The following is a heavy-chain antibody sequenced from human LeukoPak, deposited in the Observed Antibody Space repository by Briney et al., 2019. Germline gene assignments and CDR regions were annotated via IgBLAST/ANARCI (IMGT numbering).Heavy chain of an antibody. CDR1: GFTVSNNY. J-gene: IGHJ4*02. Sequence: GGSLRLSCAASGFTVSNNYMSWVRQAPGKGLEWVSVIYSSDGTFYSDSVKGRFTISRDYSKNTLYLQLNSLRANDTAVYYCARDSSGPAFWGQGTLVTVSS. V-gene: IGHV3-53*01. D-gene: IGHD3-22*01. CDR3: ARDSSGPAF. CDR2: IYSSDGT.